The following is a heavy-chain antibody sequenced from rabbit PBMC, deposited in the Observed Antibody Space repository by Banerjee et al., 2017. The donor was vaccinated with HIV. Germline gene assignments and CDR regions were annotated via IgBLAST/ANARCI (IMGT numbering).Heavy chain of an antibody. Sequence: QEQLVESGGGLVKPGASLTLSCKASGFSFSNKYVMCWVRQAPGKGLEWIACINTSSGNTVYASWAKGRFTISKTSSTTVTLQMTSLTAANTATYFCARDLAGAIGWNFNLWGPGTLVTVS. V-gene: IGHV1S45*01. D-gene: IGHD4-1*01. J-gene: IGHJ4*01. CDR1: GFSFSNKYV. CDR2: INTSSGNT. CDR3: ARDLAGAIGWNFNL.